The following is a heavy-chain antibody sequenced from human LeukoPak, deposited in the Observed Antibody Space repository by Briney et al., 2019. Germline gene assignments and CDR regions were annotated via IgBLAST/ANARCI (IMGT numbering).Heavy chain of an antibody. J-gene: IGHJ4*02. CDR1: RVTFSDYT. D-gene: IGHD3/OR15-3a*01. CDR3: ARDTDWFEIIQYCFDL. Sequence: GGSLRLSCAASRVTFSDYTMRWVCQAPGGGVECVALISFVGGIKDYADSVKGLFTISRDNSKNTLFLHMNSLRAEDTAVYDCARDTDWFEIIQYCFDLWGQGTLVTVSS. V-gene: IGHV3-30*01. CDR2: ISFVGGIK.